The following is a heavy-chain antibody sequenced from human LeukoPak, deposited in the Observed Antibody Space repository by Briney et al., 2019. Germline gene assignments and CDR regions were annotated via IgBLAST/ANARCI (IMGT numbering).Heavy chain of an antibody. V-gene: IGHV1-69*01. Sequence: GASVKVSCKASGSTFSSYAISWVRQAPGQGLEWMGGIIPIFGTANYAQKFQGRVTITADESTSTAYMELSSLRSEDTAVYYCANYLAARRTYYYYGMDVWGQGTTVTVSS. CDR2: IIPIFGTA. J-gene: IGHJ6*02. CDR3: ANYLAARRTYYYYGMDV. CDR1: GSTFSSYA. D-gene: IGHD6-6*01.